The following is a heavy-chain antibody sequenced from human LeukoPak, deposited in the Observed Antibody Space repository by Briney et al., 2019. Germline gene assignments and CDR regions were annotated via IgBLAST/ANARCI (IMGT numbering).Heavy chain of an antibody. CDR1: GGSFSGYY. CDR3: ARLFEGSSGWYYFDY. CDR2: ISHSGST. J-gene: IGHJ4*02. Sequence: PSETLSLTCAVYGGSFSGYYWSWIRQPPGKGLEWIGEISHSGSTNYNPSLKSRVTISVDTSKNQFSLKLSSVTAADTTVYYCARLFEGSSGWYYFDYWGQGTLVTVSS. V-gene: IGHV4-34*01. D-gene: IGHD6-19*01.